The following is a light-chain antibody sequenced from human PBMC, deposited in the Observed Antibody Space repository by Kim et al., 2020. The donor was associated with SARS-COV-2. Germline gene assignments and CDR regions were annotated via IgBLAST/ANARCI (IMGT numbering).Light chain of an antibody. CDR1: QSITTN. Sequence: LSVSPGDSATLSCRASQSITTNLAWYQQKPGQAPRLLMFGASNRAAGLPARFSGSGSGTEFTLTIRSLQSEDFAVYYCQQYNTGRTFGQGTKVEI. CDR3: QQYNTGRT. V-gene: IGKV3-15*01. CDR2: GAS. J-gene: IGKJ1*01.